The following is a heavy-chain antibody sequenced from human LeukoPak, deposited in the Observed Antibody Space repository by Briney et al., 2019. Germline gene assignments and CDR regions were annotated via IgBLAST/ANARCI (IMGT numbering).Heavy chain of an antibody. CDR1: GGSISSYY. J-gene: IGHJ4*02. D-gene: IGHD3-9*01. Sequence: SETLSLTCTVSGGSISSYYWSWIRQPPGKGLEWIGYIYYSGSTNYNPSLKSRVTISVDTSENQFSLKLSSVTAADTAVYYCARQDILTGSPLDYWGQGTLVTVPP. CDR3: ARQDILTGSPLDY. V-gene: IGHV4-59*01. CDR2: IYYSGST.